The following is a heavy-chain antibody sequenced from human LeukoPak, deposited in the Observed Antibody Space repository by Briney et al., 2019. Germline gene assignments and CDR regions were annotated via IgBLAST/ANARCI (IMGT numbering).Heavy chain of an antibody. V-gene: IGHV3-21*01. CDR2: ISGSSNYI. CDR1: GFTFSSRG. D-gene: IGHD2-21*01. CDR3: ARDESGDNDAFDI. Sequence: GRSLRLSCAASGFTFSSRGMHWVRQAPGKGLEWVSSISGSSNYIYYADSVKGRFTISRGNAKNSLYLQMNSLRVEDTAVYYCARDESGDNDAFDIWGQGTMVTVSS. J-gene: IGHJ3*02.